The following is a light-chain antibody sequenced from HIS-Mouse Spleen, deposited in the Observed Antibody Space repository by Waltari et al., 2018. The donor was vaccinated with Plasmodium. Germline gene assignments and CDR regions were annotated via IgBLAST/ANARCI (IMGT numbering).Light chain of an antibody. CDR3: NSRDSSGNHV. Sequence: SFVLTQDPAVSVALGQTVSIPCHGDHLLSSDYIWCQQMTGQAPVLVIYGKNNRPSGIPDRFSGSSSGNTASLTITGAQAEDEADYYCNSRDSSGNHVFGTGTKVTVL. CDR1: HLLSSD. CDR2: GKN. J-gene: IGLJ1*01. V-gene: IGLV3-19*01.